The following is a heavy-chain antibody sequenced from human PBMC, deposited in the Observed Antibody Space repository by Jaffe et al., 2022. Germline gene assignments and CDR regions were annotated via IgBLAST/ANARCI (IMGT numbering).Heavy chain of an antibody. Sequence: EVQLVESGGGLVQPGGSLRLSCAASGFTVSSNYMSWVRQAPGKGLEWVSVIYSGGSTYYADSVKGRFTISRDNSKNTLYLQMNSLRAEDTAVYYCASSYDSSGYSSAFDIWGQGTMVTVSS. J-gene: IGHJ3*02. CDR3: ASSYDSSGYSSAFDI. CDR2: IYSGGST. V-gene: IGHV3-66*02. D-gene: IGHD3-22*01. CDR1: GFTVSSNY.